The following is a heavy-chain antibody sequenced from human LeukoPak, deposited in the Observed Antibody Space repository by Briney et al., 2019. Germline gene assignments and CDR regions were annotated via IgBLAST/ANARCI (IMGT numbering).Heavy chain of an antibody. V-gene: IGHV3-48*04. CDR3: ASSVQLAFTGNAMDV. Sequence: PGGSLRLSCAASGVTFSSYSMNWVRQAPGKGLEWVSYISSSGSTIYYADSVKGRFTISRDNAKNTLYLQMNSLRAADTAVYYCASSVQLAFTGNAMDVWGQGTTVTVSS. J-gene: IGHJ6*02. CDR2: ISSSGSTI. D-gene: IGHD1-1*01. CDR1: GVTFSSYS.